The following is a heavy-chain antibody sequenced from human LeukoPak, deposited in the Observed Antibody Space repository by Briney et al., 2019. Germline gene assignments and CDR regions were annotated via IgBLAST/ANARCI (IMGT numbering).Heavy chain of an antibody. CDR3: ARFGYLSAYADF. D-gene: IGHD2-15*01. CDR1: GSSFSDFY. J-gene: IGHJ4*02. V-gene: IGHV3-11*06. CDR2: IEGSGQYT. Sequence: GGSLRLSCAASGSSFSDFYMTWIRQVPGKGLEWVSYIEGSGQYTKYADSVRGRFTISRDNAKNSLYLQMRSLRVEDTAVYYCARFGYLSAYADFWGQGILVTVSS.